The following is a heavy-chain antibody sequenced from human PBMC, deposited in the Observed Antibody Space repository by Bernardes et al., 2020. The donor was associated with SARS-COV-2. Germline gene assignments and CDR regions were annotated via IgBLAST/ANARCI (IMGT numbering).Heavy chain of an antibody. CDR3: ALVRRGSFDI. J-gene: IGHJ3*02. Sequence: SETLSLTCTVSGGSISSSSYYWGWLRQPPGKGLDWIGSIYYSGSTYYNPSLKSRVTISVDTSKNQFSLKLSSVTAADTAVYYCALVRRGSFDIWGQGTMVTVSS. CDR2: IYYSGST. D-gene: IGHD3-10*01. CDR1: GGSISSSSYY. V-gene: IGHV4-39*01.